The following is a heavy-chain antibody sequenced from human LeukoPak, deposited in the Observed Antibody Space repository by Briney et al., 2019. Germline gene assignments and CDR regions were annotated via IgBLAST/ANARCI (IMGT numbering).Heavy chain of an antibody. D-gene: IGHD5-18*01. V-gene: IGHV1-2*02. Sequence: GASVKVSCKASGYTFTVYYMHWVRQAPGQGLEWMGWINPNSGGTNYAQKFQGRVTMTRDTSISTAYMELSRLRSDDTAVYYCARVRHSYGYLNYWGQGTLVTVSS. CDR1: GYTFTVYY. CDR3: ARVRHSYGYLNY. CDR2: INPNSGGT. J-gene: IGHJ4*02.